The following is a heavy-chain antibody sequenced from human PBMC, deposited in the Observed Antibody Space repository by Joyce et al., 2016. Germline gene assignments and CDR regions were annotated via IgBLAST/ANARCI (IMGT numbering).Heavy chain of an antibody. CDR3: ARTGGSYYDYYYYGLDV. J-gene: IGHJ6*02. CDR1: GFTFSSYW. D-gene: IGHD1-26*01. CDR2: ISSDESST. Sequence: EVQLVESGGGLVQPGGSLRLSCTASGFTFSSYWMHWVRQVSGNGLVWVSHISSDESSTSYADSVKGRFTISRDNAKNTLYLHMNSLRTEDTAVYYCARTGGSYYDYYYYGLDVWGQGTTVIVSS. V-gene: IGHV3-74*01.